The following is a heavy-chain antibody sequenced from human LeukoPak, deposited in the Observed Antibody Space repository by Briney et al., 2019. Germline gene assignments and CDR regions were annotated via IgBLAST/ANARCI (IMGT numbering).Heavy chain of an antibody. D-gene: IGHD3-16*02. V-gene: IGHV1-18*04. CDR3: ARDIIVNSSSFDY. J-gene: IGHJ4*02. Sequence: ASVKVSCKASGYTFTSYYMHWVRQAPGQGLEWMGWISAYNGNTNYAQKLQGRVTMTTDTSTSTAYMELRSLRSDDTAVYYCARDIIVNSSSFDYWGQGTLVTVSS. CDR2: ISAYNGNT. CDR1: GYTFTSYY.